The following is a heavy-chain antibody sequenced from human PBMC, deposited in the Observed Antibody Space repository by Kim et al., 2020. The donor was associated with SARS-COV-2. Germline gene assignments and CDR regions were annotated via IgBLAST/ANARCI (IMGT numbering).Heavy chain of an antibody. D-gene: IGHD3-10*01. Sequence: SETLSLTCAVSGGSISSGGYSWSWIRQPPGKGLEWIGYIYHSGSTYYNPSLKSRVTISVDRSKNQFSLKLSSVTAADTAVYYCARSLGGVRGPAPFDYWGQGTLVTVSS. CDR1: GGSISSGGYS. J-gene: IGHJ4*02. CDR3: ARSLGGVRGPAPFDY. CDR2: IYHSGST. V-gene: IGHV4-30-2*01.